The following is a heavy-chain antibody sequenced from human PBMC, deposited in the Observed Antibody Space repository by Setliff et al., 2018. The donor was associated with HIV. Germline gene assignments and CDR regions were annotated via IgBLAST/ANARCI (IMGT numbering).Heavy chain of an antibody. J-gene: IGHJ6*03. CDR3: ARGFSGQYSFTGYMDV. CDR2: IYFSGTP. CDR1: GGSINSRSYY. D-gene: IGHD1-26*01. Sequence: PSETLSLTCTVSGGSINSRSYYWAWIRQPPGKGLEWVASIYFSGTPYYNPSLKNRVTISVDTSKNQFSLKVNSVAAADTAVYYCARGFSGQYSFTGYMDVWGKGATVTVSS. V-gene: IGHV4-39*01.